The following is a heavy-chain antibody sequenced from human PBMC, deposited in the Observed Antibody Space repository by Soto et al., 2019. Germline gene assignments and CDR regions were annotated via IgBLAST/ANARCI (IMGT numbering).Heavy chain of an antibody. CDR3: AKRPLTAAGFDY. CDR2: ITGSGGGT. V-gene: IGHV3-23*01. CDR1: GFTFSNYA. J-gene: IGHJ4*02. Sequence: EVQLLESGGGLVQPGGPLRLSCAASGFTFSNYAMTWVRQAPGKGLEWVSVITGSGGGTYFVDSVKGRFTISRDNSKNTVYLQMNSLRAEDTAVYYCAKRPLTAAGFDYGGQGTLVTVSS. D-gene: IGHD6-13*01.